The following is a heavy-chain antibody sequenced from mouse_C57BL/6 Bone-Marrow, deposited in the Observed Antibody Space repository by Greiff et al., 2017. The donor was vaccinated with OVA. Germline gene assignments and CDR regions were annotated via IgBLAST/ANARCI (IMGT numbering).Heavy chain of an antibody. CDR2: IWSGGST. V-gene: IGHV2-2*01. CDR1: GFSLTSYG. CDR3: ARKDGYYGDYYAMDY. J-gene: IGHJ4*01. Sequence: QVQLQQSGPGLVQPSQSLSITCTVSGFSLTSYGVHWVRQSPGKGLEWLGVIWSGGSTAYNAAFISRLSISKDNSKSQVFFKMNSLQADDTAIYYCARKDGYYGDYYAMDYWGQGTSVTVSS. D-gene: IGHD2-3*01.